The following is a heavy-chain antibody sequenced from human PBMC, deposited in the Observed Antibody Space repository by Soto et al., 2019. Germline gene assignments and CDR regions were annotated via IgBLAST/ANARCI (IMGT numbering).Heavy chain of an antibody. D-gene: IGHD5-12*01. Sequence: QVQLVESGGGVVQPGRSLRLSCAASGFTFSSYGMHWVRQAPGKGLEWVAVIWYDGSNKYYADSVKGRFTISRDNSKNTLYLQMNSLRAEDTAVYYCAREGWLHNSRGWFDPWGQGTLVTVSS. V-gene: IGHV3-33*01. CDR3: AREGWLHNSRGWFDP. CDR2: IWYDGSNK. J-gene: IGHJ5*02. CDR1: GFTFSSYG.